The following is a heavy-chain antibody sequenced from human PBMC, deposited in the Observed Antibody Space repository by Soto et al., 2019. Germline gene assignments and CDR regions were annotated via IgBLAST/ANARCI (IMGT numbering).Heavy chain of an antibody. J-gene: IGHJ6*02. D-gene: IGHD1-20*01. CDR3: ARYKSNYYYGMDV. CDR2: IYYSGIT. CDR1: GGSISSYY. Sequence: QVQLQESGPGLVKPSETLSLTCTVSGGSISSYYWSWIRQPPGKGLEWIGYIYYSGITNYNPSLKSRATXSXDXPKNQFSLKLSSVTAADTAVYYCARYKSNYYYGMDVWGQGTTVTVSS. V-gene: IGHV4-59*01.